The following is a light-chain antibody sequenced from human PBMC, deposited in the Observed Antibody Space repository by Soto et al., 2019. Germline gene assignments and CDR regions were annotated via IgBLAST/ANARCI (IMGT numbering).Light chain of an antibody. CDR2: GAS. CDR3: QQSYGVPRT. CDR1: QSISTY. Sequence: DIQVTQSPSSLSASVGDRVTITCRSSQSISTYFNWYQQTPGKAPKLLIHGASSLQSGVPSSFSGGGFATDFTLPINGLQTENFATYYCQQSYGVPRTFGQGTRVEIK. J-gene: IGKJ1*01. V-gene: IGKV1-39*01.